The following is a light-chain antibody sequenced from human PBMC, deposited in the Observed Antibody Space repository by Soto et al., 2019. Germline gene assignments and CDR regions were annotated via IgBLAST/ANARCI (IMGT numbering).Light chain of an antibody. Sequence: DIQMTQSPSSLSASVGERVTITCRASQGIANYLAWYQQKPGKVPKLLIYAASTLEPGVPSRFSGSGFATDFPLISSLLQPEDVATYYYQKYNGAPCTFGHGTKVDIK. CDR1: QGIANY. CDR2: AAS. V-gene: IGKV1-27*01. CDR3: QKYNGAPCT. J-gene: IGKJ3*01.